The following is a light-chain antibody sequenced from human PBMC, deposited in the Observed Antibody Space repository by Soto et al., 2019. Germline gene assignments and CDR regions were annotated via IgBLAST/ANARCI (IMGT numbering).Light chain of an antibody. CDR3: QQYNNWPPWT. V-gene: IGKV3-15*01. CDR2: GAS. Sequence: ESVMTQSSATLSVSPGERATLHCRASQSVSSNLAWYQQKPGQAPRLLIYGASTRATGIPARFSGSGSGTEFTLTISSLQSEDFAVYYCQQYNNWPPWTFGQGAKV. CDR1: QSVSSN. J-gene: IGKJ1*01.